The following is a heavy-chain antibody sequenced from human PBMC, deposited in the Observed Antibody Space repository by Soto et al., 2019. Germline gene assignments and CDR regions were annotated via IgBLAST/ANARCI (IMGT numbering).Heavy chain of an antibody. CDR2: FDPEDGET. Sequence: SAEVTSKVSRYTLSEISMYWLRHYQGKGLEWMGGFDPEDGETIYAQKFQGRVTMTEDTSTDTAYMELRSLTSDDTAFYYCANDGELPDYDYALDVLGHGTKVTVS. J-gene: IGHJ6*02. CDR1: RYTLSEIS. V-gene: IGHV1-24*01. CDR3: ANDGELPDYDYALDV. D-gene: IGHD1-26*01.